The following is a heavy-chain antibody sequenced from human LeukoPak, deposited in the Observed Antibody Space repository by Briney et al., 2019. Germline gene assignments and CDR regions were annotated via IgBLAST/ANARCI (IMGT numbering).Heavy chain of an antibody. CDR2: IEHDGSDK. V-gene: IGHV3-7*01. J-gene: IGHJ4*02. Sequence: PGGSLRLSCAASGFTFSGYWVSWVRQTLGKGLEWVANIEHDGSDKYYVDSVKGRFTISRDNAKNSLYLQMNSLRAEDTAVYYCARGRYWGQGTLVTVSS. CDR1: GFTFSGYW. CDR3: ARGRY.